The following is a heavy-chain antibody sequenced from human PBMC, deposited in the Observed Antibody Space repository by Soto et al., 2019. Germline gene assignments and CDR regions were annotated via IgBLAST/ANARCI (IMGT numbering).Heavy chain of an antibody. CDR3: ASEGSVGSFDY. D-gene: IGHD3-10*01. CDR2: IIPIFGTA. J-gene: IGHJ4*02. V-gene: IGHV1-69*13. CDR1: GGTFSSYA. Sequence: SSVQVSCKASGGTFSSYAISWVRQAPGQGLEWMGGIIPIFGTANYAQKFQGRVTITADESTSTAYMELSSLRSEDTAVYYCASEGSVGSFDYCGQGSPVTVSS.